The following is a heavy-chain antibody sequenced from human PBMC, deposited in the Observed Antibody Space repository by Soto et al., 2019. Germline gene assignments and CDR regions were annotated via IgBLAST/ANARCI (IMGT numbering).Heavy chain of an antibody. D-gene: IGHD4-17*01. Sequence: PSETLSLTCAVYGGSFSGYYWSWIRQPPGKGLEWIGEINHSGSTNYNPSLKSRVTISVDTSKNQFSLKLSSVTAADTAVYYCARAHGDYADYYFDYWGQGTLVTV. CDR1: GGSFSGYY. J-gene: IGHJ4*02. CDR3: ARAHGDYADYYFDY. V-gene: IGHV4-34*01. CDR2: INHSGST.